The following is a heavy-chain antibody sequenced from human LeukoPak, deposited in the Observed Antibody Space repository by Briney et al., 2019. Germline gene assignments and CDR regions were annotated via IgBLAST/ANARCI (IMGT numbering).Heavy chain of an antibody. D-gene: IGHD2-2*01. V-gene: IGHV1-2*02. CDR3: ASDCSSTSCYGIPYNWFDP. CDR2: ISPNSGGT. CDR1: GYTFTGYY. Sequence: ASVKVSCKASGYTFTGYYMHWVRQAPGQGLEWMGWISPNSGGTNYAQKFQGRVTMTRDTSISTAYMELSRLRSDDTAVYYCASDCSSTSCYGIPYNWFDPWGQGTLVTVSS. J-gene: IGHJ5*02.